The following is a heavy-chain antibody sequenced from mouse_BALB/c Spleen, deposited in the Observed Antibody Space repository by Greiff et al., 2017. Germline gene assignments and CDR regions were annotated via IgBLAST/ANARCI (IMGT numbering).Heavy chain of an antibody. CDR2: ISYSGST. D-gene: IGHD2-4*01. CDR1: GYSITSDYA. J-gene: IGHJ3*01. V-gene: IGHV3-2*02. Sequence: EVKLVESGPGLVKPSQSLSLTCTVTGYSITSDYAWNWIRQFPGNKLEWMGYISYSGSTSYNPSLKSRISITRDTSKNQFFLQLNSVTTEDTATYYCASRDYDYGFAYWGQGTLVTVSA. CDR3: ASRDYDYGFAY.